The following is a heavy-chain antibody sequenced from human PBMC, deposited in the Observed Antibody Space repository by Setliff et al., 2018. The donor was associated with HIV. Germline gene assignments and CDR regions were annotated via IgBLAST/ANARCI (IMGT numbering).Heavy chain of an antibody. CDR2: ISYSGTT. J-gene: IGHJ6*03. Sequence: SETLSLTCTVSGGSISTYYWNWIRQPPGKGLEWIGYISYSGTTNYNPSLKSRVTISVDTSKNQFSLKVSSVTAADTAVYYCARRRPPPSGSYSKYYMDVWGKGTTVTV. CDR1: GGSISTYY. D-gene: IGHD1-26*01. V-gene: IGHV4-59*08. CDR3: ARRRPPPSGSYSKYYMDV.